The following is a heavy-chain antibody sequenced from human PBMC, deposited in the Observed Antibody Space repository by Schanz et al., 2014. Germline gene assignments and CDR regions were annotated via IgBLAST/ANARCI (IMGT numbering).Heavy chain of an antibody. CDR2: LTGSGTTT. J-gene: IGHJ4*02. Sequence: EVQLVESGGSLVQPGGSLRLSCAASGFTFSSYTMKWVRQAPGKGLEWVSALTGSGTTTYYADSVKGRFTISRDNAKNSLYLQMNSLRAEDTAVYYCVRDSDYHFDYWGQGTLVTVSS. CDR1: GFTFSSYT. V-gene: IGHV3-48*01. D-gene: IGHD4-17*01. CDR3: VRDSDYHFDY.